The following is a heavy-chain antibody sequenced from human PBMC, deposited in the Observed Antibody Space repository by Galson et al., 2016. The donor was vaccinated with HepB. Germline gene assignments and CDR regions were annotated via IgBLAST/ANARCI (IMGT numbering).Heavy chain of an antibody. V-gene: IGHV1-3*01. CDR1: GYTFTTFA. D-gene: IGHD3-10*01. Sequence: SVKVSCKASGYTFTTFAMHWVRQAPGQKPEWMGWITPGNGNTKYSQKFQGRITFTRDTSAATGYMELSSLKSEDTAIYYCARVPRDPMGVVVFDFWGQGTLVAVSS. CDR3: ARVPRDPMGVVVFDF. J-gene: IGHJ4*02. CDR2: ITPGNGNT.